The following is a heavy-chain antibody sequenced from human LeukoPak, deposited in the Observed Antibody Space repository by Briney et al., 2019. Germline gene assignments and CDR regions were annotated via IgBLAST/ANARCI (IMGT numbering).Heavy chain of an antibody. CDR3: ATSYDAKTAPYDL. J-gene: IGHJ5*02. CDR2: IYTSGTT. V-gene: IGHV4-4*09. Sequence: PSETLSLTCTVPGGSISSYCWTWVRQPPGKGLEWIGYIYTSGTTDHNPSLRSRLTMSVDTSKNQLSLELRFLTAADTAVYYCATSYDAKTAPYDLWGQGTLATVSS. D-gene: IGHD3-3*01. CDR1: GGSISSYC.